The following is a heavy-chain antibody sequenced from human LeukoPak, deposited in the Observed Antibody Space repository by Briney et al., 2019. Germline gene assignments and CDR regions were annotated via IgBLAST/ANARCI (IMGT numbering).Heavy chain of an antibody. J-gene: IGHJ4*02. V-gene: IGHV3-21*01. CDR1: GFTFSSYS. CDR2: ISSSSSYI. D-gene: IGHD6-25*01. Sequence: GGSLRLSCAASGFTFSSYSMNWVRQAPGKGLEWVSSISSSSSYIYYADSVKGRFTVSRDNAKNSLYLQMNSLRAEDTAVYYCARYSSGWPGYFDYWGQGTLVTVSS. CDR3: ARYSSGWPGYFDY.